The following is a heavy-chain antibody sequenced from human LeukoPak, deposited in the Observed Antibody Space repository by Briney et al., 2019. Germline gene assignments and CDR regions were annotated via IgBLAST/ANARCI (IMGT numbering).Heavy chain of an antibody. V-gene: IGHV4-39*07. CDR3: ASVQQLAIDY. CDR2: IYYSGST. J-gene: IGHJ4*02. Sequence: SETLSLTCTVSGVSISSSSYYWGWIRQPPGKGLEWIGSIYYSGSTYYNPSLKSRVSISVDTSKNQFSLKLSSVTAADTAVYYCASVQQLAIDYWGQGTLVTVSS. D-gene: IGHD6-13*01. CDR1: GVSISSSSYY.